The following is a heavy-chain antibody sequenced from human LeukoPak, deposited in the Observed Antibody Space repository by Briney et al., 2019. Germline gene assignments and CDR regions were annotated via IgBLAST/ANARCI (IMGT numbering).Heavy chain of an antibody. J-gene: IGHJ4*02. CDR2: ISGSGGST. V-gene: IGHV3-23*01. CDR3: AKVGYGDYDGFDY. D-gene: IGHD4-17*01. CDR1: GFTFSSYA. Sequence: GGSLRLSCAASGFTFSSYAMSWVRQAPGKGLEWVSAISGSGGSTYYADSVKGRFTTSRDNSKNTLYLQMNSLRAEDMAVYYCAKVGYGDYDGFDYWGQETLVTVSS.